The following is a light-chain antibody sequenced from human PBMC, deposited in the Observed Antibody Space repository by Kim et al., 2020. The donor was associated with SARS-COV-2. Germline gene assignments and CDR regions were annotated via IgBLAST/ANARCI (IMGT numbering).Light chain of an antibody. V-gene: IGKV1-9*01. Sequence: IQVTQSPSSLSASVGDRVTVTCRASQGISSYLAWYQQKPGKAPKLLIYAASTLQSGVPSRFSGSGSGTDFTLTISSLQPEDFATYYCQHLSTYPLTFGGGTKVDIK. CDR2: AAS. CDR3: QHLSTYPLT. CDR1: QGISSY. J-gene: IGKJ4*01.